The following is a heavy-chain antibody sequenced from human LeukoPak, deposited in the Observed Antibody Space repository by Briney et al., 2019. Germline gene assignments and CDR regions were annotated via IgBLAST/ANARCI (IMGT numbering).Heavy chain of an antibody. CDR2: IKSKTDGGTT. CDR1: GFTFSNAW. V-gene: IGHV3-15*07. CDR3: TTDAPYSSSWHEY. D-gene: IGHD6-13*01. J-gene: IGHJ4*02. Sequence: PGGSLRLSCAASGFTFSNAWMNWVRQAPGKGLEWVGCIKSKTDGGTTDYAAPVKGRFTISRDDSKNTLYLQMNSLKTEDTAVYYCTTDAPYSSSWHEYWGQGTLVTVSS.